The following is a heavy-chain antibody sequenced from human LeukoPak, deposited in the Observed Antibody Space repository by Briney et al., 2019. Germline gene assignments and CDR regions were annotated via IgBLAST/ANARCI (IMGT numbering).Heavy chain of an antibody. V-gene: IGHV3-48*01. Sequence: SGGSLRLSCAASGFTFSSYSMNWVRQAPGKGLEWVSYITSDGNTIFYADSVRGRFTISRDNAKNSLYLQMNSLRAEDTAIYYCARYHYWALDYWGQGTLVTVSS. CDR1: GFTFSSYS. D-gene: IGHD2-15*01. CDR2: ITSDGNTI. J-gene: IGHJ4*02. CDR3: ARYHYWALDY.